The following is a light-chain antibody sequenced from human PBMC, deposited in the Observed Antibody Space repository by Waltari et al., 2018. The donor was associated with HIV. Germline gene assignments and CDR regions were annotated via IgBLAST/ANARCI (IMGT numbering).Light chain of an antibody. CDR3: CSYSRGGDSYV. Sequence: QSVPPQAAAASGVLGQSTTIPYRGNHADLCPPTLFSWYHRRPYQAPRLIIPDVRSLPSGVSTRFSGSKTGSTASRAISGLNSEDEGVYYCCSYSRGGDSYVFGPGT. V-gene: IGLV2-14*01. J-gene: IGLJ1*01. CDR2: DVR. CDR1: HADLCPPTL.